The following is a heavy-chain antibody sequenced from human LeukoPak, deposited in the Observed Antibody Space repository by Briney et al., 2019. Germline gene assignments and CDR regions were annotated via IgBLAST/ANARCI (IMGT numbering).Heavy chain of an antibody. V-gene: IGHV6-1*01. Sequence: SQTLSLTCAISGDIVSSDTFTWNWIRQSPSRGLEWLGRTYYRSKWYNDYAVSVKSRITINPDTSKNQFSLQLNSVTPEDTAVYYCARDKWDTAMVRAFDIWGQGTMVTVSS. CDR3: ARDKWDTAMVRAFDI. D-gene: IGHD5-18*01. J-gene: IGHJ3*02. CDR2: TYYRSKWYN. CDR1: GDIVSSDTFT.